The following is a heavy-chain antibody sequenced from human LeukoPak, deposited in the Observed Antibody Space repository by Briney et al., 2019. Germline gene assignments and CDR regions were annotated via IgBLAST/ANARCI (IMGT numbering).Heavy chain of an antibody. J-gene: IGHJ4*02. V-gene: IGHV3-23*01. D-gene: IGHD3-10*01. CDR2: ISGSGDRT. CDR1: GFTFSSNS. Sequence: PGGSLRLSCAASGFTFSSNSMTWVRQTPGKGLEWVSGISGSGDRTFYADSVKGRFTISRDNSRNTLYLQMSSLRPEDTAVYYCTRWSGFGDDWGQGTLVSVS. CDR3: TRWSGFGDD.